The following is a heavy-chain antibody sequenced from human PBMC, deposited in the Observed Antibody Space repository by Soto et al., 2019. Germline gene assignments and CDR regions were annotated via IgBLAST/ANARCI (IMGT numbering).Heavy chain of an antibody. J-gene: IGHJ6*02. CDR3: ARDQSQLERLRPSYYYYGMDV. V-gene: IGHV1-18*01. Sequence: QVQLVQSGAEVKKPGASVKVSGKASGYTFTSYGISWVRQAPGQGLEWMGWISAYNGNTNYAQKLQGRVTMTTDTTTSAAYKGLRSLRAGDRAVYSSARDQSQLERLRPSYYYYGMDVWGQGTTFTVSS. D-gene: IGHD1-1*01. CDR2: ISAYNGNT. CDR1: GYTFTSYG.